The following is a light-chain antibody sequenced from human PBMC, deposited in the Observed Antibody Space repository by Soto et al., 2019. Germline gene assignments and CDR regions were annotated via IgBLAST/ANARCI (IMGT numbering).Light chain of an antibody. CDR3: QHYNNWPRT. CDR2: GAS. CDR1: QSVSSN. J-gene: IGKJ1*01. Sequence: EIVMTQSPATLSVSPGERATLSCRASQSVSSNLAWYQKKPGQAPRLLIYGASTRATGIPAGFSGSGSGTEFTLTISSLQSEDFAVYYCQHYNNWPRTFGQGTKVEIK. V-gene: IGKV3-15*01.